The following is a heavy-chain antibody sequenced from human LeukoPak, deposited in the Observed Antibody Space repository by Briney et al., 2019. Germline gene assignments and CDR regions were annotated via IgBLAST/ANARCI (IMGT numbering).Heavy chain of an antibody. J-gene: IGHJ4*02. D-gene: IGHD6-19*01. CDR2: ISGSGGST. CDR3: ARSGSGWFDY. CDR1: GFTFSNFA. V-gene: IGHV3-23*01. Sequence: GGSLRLSCAASGFTFSNFAMNWVRQAPGKGLEWVSTISGSGGSTYYADSVKGRFTISRDNSKNTLYLQMNSLRAEDTAVYYCARSGSGWFDYWGQGTLVTVSS.